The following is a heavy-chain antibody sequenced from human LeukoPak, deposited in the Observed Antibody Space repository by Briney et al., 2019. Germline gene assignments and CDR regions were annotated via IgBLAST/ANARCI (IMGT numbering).Heavy chain of an antibody. CDR3: ARGIRVAAAGPENWFDP. CDR1: GDSVSSNSAA. Sequence: SQTLSLTCAISGDSVSSNSAAWNWIRQSPSRGLEWLGRTYYRSKWYNDYAVSVKSRITINPDTSKNQFSLKLSSVTAADTAVYYCARGIRVAAAGPENWFDPWGQGTLVTVSS. J-gene: IGHJ5*02. V-gene: IGHV6-1*01. D-gene: IGHD6-13*01. CDR2: TYYRSKWYN.